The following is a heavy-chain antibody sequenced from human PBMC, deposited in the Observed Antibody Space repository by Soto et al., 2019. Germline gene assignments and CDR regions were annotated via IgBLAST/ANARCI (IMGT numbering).Heavy chain of an antibody. CDR1: GFTFSSYG. J-gene: IGHJ4*02. CDR2: ISYDGSNK. D-gene: IGHD4-17*01. CDR3: AKVGDDYGGKRGYFDY. V-gene: IGHV3-30*18. Sequence: GGSLRLSCAASGFTFSSYGMHWVRQAPGKGLEWVAVISYDGSNKYYADSVKGRFTISRDNSKNTLYLQMNSLRAEDTAVYYCAKVGDDYGGKRGYFDYWGQGTLVTVPQ.